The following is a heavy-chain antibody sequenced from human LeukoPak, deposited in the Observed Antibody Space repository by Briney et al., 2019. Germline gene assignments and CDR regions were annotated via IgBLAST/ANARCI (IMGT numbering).Heavy chain of an antibody. CDR2: FHNSGTS. J-gene: IGHJ4*02. Sequence: PSETLSLTCTVSDDSISDYYRGWIRQPPGKGLEWIGYFHNSGTSTYNPSLKSRVTITADTSKNQFSLKLNSLTTADTAVYYCTRGAGWLIDYWGQGILVTVSS. V-gene: IGHV4-59*01. D-gene: IGHD3-16*01. CDR1: DDSISDYY. CDR3: TRGAGWLIDY.